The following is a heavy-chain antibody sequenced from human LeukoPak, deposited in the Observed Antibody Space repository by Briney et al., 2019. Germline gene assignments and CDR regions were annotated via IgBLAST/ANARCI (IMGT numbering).Heavy chain of an antibody. CDR2: ISAYNGNT. CDR1: GYTFTGYY. CDR3: ARDYYYDSSGYYRHNAFDI. V-gene: IGHV1-18*04. J-gene: IGHJ3*02. Sequence: ASVKVSCKASGYTFTGYYIHWVRQAPGQGLEWMGWISAYNGNTNHAQKLQGRVTMTTDTSTSTAYMELRSLRSDDTAVYYCARDYYYDSSGYYRHNAFDIWGQGTMVTVSS. D-gene: IGHD3-22*01.